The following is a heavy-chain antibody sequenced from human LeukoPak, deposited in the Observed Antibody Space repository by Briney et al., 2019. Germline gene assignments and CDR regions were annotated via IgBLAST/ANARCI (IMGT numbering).Heavy chain of an antibody. V-gene: IGHV1-8*01. CDR1: GYTFTSYD. J-gene: IGHJ4*02. CDR2: MNPNSGNT. Sequence: GASVKVSCKASGYTFTSYDINWVRQATGQGLEWTGWMNPNSGNTGYAQKFQGRVTMTRNTSISTAYMELSSLRSEDTAVYYCARAIYCSGGSCALDYWGQGTLVTVSS. D-gene: IGHD2-15*01. CDR3: ARAIYCSGGSCALDY.